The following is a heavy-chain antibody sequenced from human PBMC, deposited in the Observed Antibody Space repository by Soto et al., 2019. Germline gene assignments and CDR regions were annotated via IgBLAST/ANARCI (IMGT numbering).Heavy chain of an antibody. CDR1: GFTFSSCA. CDR3: EKGKTSYTHYGVHV. J-gene: IGHJ6*02. V-gene: IGHV3-23*01. D-gene: IGHD4-4*01. CDR2: IIDSGGST. Sequence: GGSLRLSCAASGFTFSSCAMGWVRQALGKGLEWVSDIIDSGGSTYYADAVKGRFTIFRDNSKSTLYLQMNSLRAEDTAVYYLEKGKTSYTHYGVHVWGQGTTVT.